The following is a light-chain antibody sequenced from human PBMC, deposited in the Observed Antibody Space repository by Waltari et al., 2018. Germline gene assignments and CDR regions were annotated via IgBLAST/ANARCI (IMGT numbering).Light chain of an antibody. CDR3: CSYTGTYTHWV. CDR2: DVS. Sequence: QSALTQPRSVSGSPGQSVTISCPGPSNDVGSYNYVSCHQQHPGKAPKLMIYDVSKRPSGVPDRFSASKSGNTASLTISGLQAEDEADYYCCSYTGTYTHWVFGGGTKLTVL. V-gene: IGLV2-11*01. J-gene: IGLJ3*02. CDR1: SNDVGSYNY.